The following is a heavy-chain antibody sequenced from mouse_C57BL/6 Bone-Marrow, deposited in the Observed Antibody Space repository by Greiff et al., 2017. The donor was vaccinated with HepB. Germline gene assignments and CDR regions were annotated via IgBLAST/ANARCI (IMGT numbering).Heavy chain of an antibody. CDR2: IDPSDSYT. V-gene: IGHV1-69*01. D-gene: IGHD1-1*01. J-gene: IGHJ4*01. CDR1: GYTFTSYW. CDR3: ARERPFTTVVAPYAMDY. Sequence: VQLQQPGAELVMPGASVKLSCKASGYTFTSYWMHWVKQRPGQGLEWIGEIDPSDSYTNYNQKFKGKSTLTVDKSSSTAYMQLSSLTSEDSAVYYCARERPFTTVVAPYAMDYWGQGTSVTVSS.